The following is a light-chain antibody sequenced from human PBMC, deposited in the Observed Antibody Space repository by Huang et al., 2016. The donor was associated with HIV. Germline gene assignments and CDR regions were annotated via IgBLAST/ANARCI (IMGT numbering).Light chain of an antibody. Sequence: DIQMTQSPSSLSASVGDRVTITCQASQDISKYLNWYQHKPGRAPKLLIYDSSNLEGGVPSRFSGSGSGTNFTFTISSLHPEDIATYYCQQYDNLYIFGQGTKVEIK. CDR3: QQYDNLYI. CDR1: QDISKY. V-gene: IGKV1-33*01. J-gene: IGKJ1*01. CDR2: DSS.